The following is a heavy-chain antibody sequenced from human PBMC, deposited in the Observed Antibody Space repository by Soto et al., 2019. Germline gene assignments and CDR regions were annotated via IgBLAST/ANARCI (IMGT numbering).Heavy chain of an antibody. CDR2: INTDGSTT. CDR1: GFTFSTYW. D-gene: IGHD5-18*01. CDR3: ARDRDTYGLNFFDY. Sequence: PGGSLILSCAASGFTFSTYWMHWVRQAPGKGLVWVSRINTDGSTTTYADSVKGRFTISRDNAKNTLYLQMNSLRAEDTAVYYCARDRDTYGLNFFDYWGQGTLVTVSS. V-gene: IGHV3-74*01. J-gene: IGHJ4*02.